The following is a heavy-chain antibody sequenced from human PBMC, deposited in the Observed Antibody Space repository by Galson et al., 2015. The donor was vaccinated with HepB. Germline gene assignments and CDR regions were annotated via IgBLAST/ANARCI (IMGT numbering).Heavy chain of an antibody. J-gene: IGHJ2*01. CDR2: IFSNDKK. CDR3: ARSSCSSTSCYSQYFDL. CDR1: GFSLSNARMG. D-gene: IGHD2-2*01. V-gene: IGHV2-26*01. Sequence: PALVKPTQTLTLTCTVSGFSLSNARMGVSWIRQPPGKALEWLAHIFSNDKKSYSTSLKSRLTISKDTSKSQVVLTMTNMDPVDTATYYCARSSCSSTSCYSQYFDLWGRGTLVTVSS.